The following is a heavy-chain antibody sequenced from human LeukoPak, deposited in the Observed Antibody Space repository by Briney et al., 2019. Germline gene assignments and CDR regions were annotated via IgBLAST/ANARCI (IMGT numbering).Heavy chain of an antibody. J-gene: IGHJ4*02. CDR3: AREPYYYDSSGYYPYYFDY. CDR1: GGTFSSYA. Sequence: SVKVSCKASGGTFSSYAISWVRQAPGQGLEWMGGIIPIFGTANNAQKFQCRVTITADKFTSTAYMELSSLRSEDTAVYYCAREPYYYDSSGYYPYYFDYWGQGTLVTVSS. D-gene: IGHD3-22*01. CDR2: IIPIFGTA. V-gene: IGHV1-69*06.